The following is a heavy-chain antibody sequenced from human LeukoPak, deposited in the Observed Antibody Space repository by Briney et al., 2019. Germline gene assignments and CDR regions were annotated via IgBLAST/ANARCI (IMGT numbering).Heavy chain of an antibody. CDR1: GYRFTGYY. V-gene: IGHV1-2*02. J-gene: IGHJ4*02. CDR2: MNPKSGAT. D-gene: IGHD3-22*01. CDR3: ARGHHYYDSTFPLHY. Sequence: ASVKVSCKTSGYRFTGYYLHWVRQAPGQGLEWMGWMNPKSGATDYARKFQGRVTMTRDTSISTAYMELTRLRSDDTAVYFCARGHHYYDSTFPLHYWGQGTLVTVSS.